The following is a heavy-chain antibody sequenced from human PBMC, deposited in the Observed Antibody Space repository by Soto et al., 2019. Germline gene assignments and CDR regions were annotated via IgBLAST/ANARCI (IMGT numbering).Heavy chain of an antibody. CDR1: GGSFGGYY. CDR2: INHSGST. CDR3: ARAQTPDP. V-gene: IGHV4-34*01. Sequence: QVQLQQWGAGVLKPSETLSLTCGVYGGSFGGYYWSWIRQPPGKGLEWIGEINHSGSTNYNPSLKSRVTISLDMSKNQFSLTLSSVTAADTAVYYCARAQTPDPWGRGTLVTVSS. J-gene: IGHJ2*01.